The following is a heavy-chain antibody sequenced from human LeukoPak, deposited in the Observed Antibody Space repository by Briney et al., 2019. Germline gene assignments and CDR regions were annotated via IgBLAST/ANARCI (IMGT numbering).Heavy chain of an antibody. CDR2: IKQDGSDK. V-gene: IGHV3-7*01. J-gene: IGHJ4*02. CDR3: AKTGYCSSTSCSIYYFDY. Sequence: GGSLRLSCTASGFTFNNYWMTWVRQAPGKGLEWVANIKQDGSDKQYVDSVKGRFTISRDNAKNSLYLQMNSLRAEDTAVYYCAKTGYCSSTSCSIYYFDYWGQGTLVTVSS. CDR1: GFTFNNYW. D-gene: IGHD2-2*03.